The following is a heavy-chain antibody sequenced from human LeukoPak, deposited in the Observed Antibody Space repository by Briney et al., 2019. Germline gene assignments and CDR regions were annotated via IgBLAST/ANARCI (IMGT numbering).Heavy chain of an antibody. CDR3: ARDIRGRGSSKTVYIFNY. J-gene: IGHJ4*02. V-gene: IGHV1-2*06. D-gene: IGHD3-10*01. Sequence: VASVKVSCKASGYTFTGYYMHWVRQAPGQGLEWMGRINPNSGGTNYAQKFQGRVTMTRDTSISTAYMELSRLRSDDTAVYYCARDIRGRGSSKTVYIFNYWGQGTLVTVSS. CDR2: INPNSGGT. CDR1: GYTFTGYY.